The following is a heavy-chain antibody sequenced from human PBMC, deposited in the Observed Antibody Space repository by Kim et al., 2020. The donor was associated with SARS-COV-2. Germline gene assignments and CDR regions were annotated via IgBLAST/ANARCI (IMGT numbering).Heavy chain of an antibody. CDR3: TRGSTYALY. D-gene: IGHD2-8*01. V-gene: IGHV3-49*03. CDR1: GFTFGDYA. CDR2: IRSNTYGGTT. Sequence: GGSLRLSCTASGFTFGDYAMGWFRQAPGKGLECVGFIRSNTYGGTTEYAASVKGRFTISRDDSKSIVHLEMNGLKTEDTAVYYCTRGSTYALYWGQGTLVTVSS. J-gene: IGHJ4*02.